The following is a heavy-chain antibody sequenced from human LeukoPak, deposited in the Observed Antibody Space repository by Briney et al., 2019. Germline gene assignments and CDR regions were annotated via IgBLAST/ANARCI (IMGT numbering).Heavy chain of an antibody. J-gene: IGHJ4*02. Sequence: PSETLSFTCTVSGGSISSYYWSWIRQPPGKGLEWIGYIYTSGSTNYNPSLKSRVTISVDTSKNQFSLKLSSVTAADTAVYFCARGAGLDYDILTGYYISYFDYWGQGTLVTVSS. CDR2: IYTSGST. V-gene: IGHV4-4*09. D-gene: IGHD3-9*01. CDR1: GGSISSYY. CDR3: ARGAGLDYDILTGYYISYFDY.